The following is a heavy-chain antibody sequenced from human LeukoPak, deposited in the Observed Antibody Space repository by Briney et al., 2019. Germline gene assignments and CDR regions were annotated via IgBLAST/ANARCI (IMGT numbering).Heavy chain of an antibody. J-gene: IGHJ2*01. Sequence: GGSLRLSCAASRLAFSNYAMSWVRQAPGKGLEWVSCVRGGGDTTFHADSVKGRFTISRDNSKNTLYLQMNGLRSEDSAVYYCVQGARADTFWYFDLWGRGTLVTVSS. CDR1: RLAFSNYA. CDR3: VQGARADTFWYFDL. V-gene: IGHV3-23*01. D-gene: IGHD3-16*01. CDR2: VRGGGDTT.